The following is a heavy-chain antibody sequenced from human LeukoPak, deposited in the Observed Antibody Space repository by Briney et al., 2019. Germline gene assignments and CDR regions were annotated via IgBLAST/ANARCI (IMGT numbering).Heavy chain of an antibody. V-gene: IGHV4-61*02. Sequence: SETLSLTCTVSGRSISSGSYYWSWIRQPAGKGLEWIGRIYTSGSTNYNPSVKSRVTISVDTSKNQFSLKLSSVTAADTAVYYCARDFWSGYPFFWGQGTLVTVSS. D-gene: IGHD3-3*01. J-gene: IGHJ4*02. CDR1: GRSISSGSYY. CDR3: ARDFWSGYPFF. CDR2: IYTSGST.